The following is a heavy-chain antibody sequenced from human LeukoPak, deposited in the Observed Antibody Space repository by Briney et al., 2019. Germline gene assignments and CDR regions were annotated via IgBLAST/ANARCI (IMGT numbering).Heavy chain of an antibody. CDR3: ARDHTDYYDSSGYYRDFDY. V-gene: IGHV4-4*07. CDR2: IYTSGST. Sequence: PSETLSLTCTDSGGSISSYYWSWIRQPAGKGLEWIGRIYTSGSTNYNPSLKSRVTMSVDTSKNQFSLKLSSVTAADTAVYYCARDHTDYYDSSGYYRDFDYWGQGTLVTVSS. CDR1: GGSISSYY. J-gene: IGHJ4*02. D-gene: IGHD3-22*01.